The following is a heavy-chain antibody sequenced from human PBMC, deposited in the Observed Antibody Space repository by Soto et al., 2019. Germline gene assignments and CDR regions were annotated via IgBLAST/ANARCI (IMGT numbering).Heavy chain of an antibody. CDR2: INPSGGST. V-gene: IGHV1-46*02. CDR3: ARRNDILTGYYHSPFDY. CDR1: GYTFNSYY. Sequence: ASVKVSCKASGYTFNSYYMHWVRQAPGQGLEWMGIINPSGGSTSYAQKFQGRVTMTRDTSTSTVYMELSSLRSEDTAVYYCARRNDILTGYYHSPFDYWAQGTLVNVSS. J-gene: IGHJ4*02. D-gene: IGHD3-9*01.